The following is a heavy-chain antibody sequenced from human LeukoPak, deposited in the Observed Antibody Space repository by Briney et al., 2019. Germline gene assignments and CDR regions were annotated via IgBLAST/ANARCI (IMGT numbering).Heavy chain of an antibody. V-gene: IGHV4-34*01. D-gene: IGHD6-13*01. Sequence: PSETLSLTCTVYGGSISAYNCSWVRQPPGKGLEWIGGINHRGSTNYNPSLKSRVTISVDTSKNQFSLKLSSVTAADTAVYYCAREVRFIAAAGWWGHDAFDIWGQGTMVTVSS. CDR2: INHRGST. J-gene: IGHJ3*02. CDR3: AREVRFIAAAGWWGHDAFDI. CDR1: GGSISAYN.